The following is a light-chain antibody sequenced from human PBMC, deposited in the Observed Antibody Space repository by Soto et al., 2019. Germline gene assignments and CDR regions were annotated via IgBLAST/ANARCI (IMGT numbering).Light chain of an antibody. CDR3: QQYYINPRT. V-gene: IGKV4-1*01. CDR1: QSILSQRNH. J-gene: IGKJ1*01. Sequence: DIVMTQSPDSLAVSLGERATINCKSSQSILSQRNHLAWYQQKPGQPPKLLIHWASTRESGVPDRFSGDGSGTDFTLTISSLQAEDVAVYYCQQYYINPRTFGQGTNVEIK. CDR2: WAS.